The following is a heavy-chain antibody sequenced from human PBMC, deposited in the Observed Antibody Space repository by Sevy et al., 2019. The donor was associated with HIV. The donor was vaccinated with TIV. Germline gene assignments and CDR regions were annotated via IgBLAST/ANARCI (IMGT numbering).Heavy chain of an antibody. J-gene: IGHJ4*02. V-gene: IGHV3-7*01. CDR1: GFTFSSYW. Sequence: GGSLRLSCAASGFTFSSYWMSWVRQAPGKGLEWVANIKQDGSEKYYVYSVKGRFTISRDNAKNSLYLQMNSLRAEDTAVYYCARARRPYCSGGSCYYFDYWGQGTLVTVSS. CDR2: IKQDGSEK. CDR3: ARARRPYCSGGSCYYFDY. D-gene: IGHD2-15*01.